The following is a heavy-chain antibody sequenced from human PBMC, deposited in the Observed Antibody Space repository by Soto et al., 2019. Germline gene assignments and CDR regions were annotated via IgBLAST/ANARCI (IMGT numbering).Heavy chain of an antibody. D-gene: IGHD1-20*01. J-gene: IGHJ4*02. CDR1: GFIFTDYW. CDR2: INPDGTST. CDR3: ARKGEVTGLKY. Sequence: GGSLRLSCAASGFIFTDYWLHWVRQVPGEGLEWLSRINPDGTSTDYADSVKGRFTVSRDNAKNTLYLQMNSLRAEDTAVYYCARKGEVTGLKYWGQGTLVTGSS. V-gene: IGHV3-74*01.